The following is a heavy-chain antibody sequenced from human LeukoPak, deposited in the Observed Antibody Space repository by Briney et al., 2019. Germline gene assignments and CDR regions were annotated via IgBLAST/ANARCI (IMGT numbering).Heavy chain of an antibody. CDR2: ISGSGGST. D-gene: IGHD2-15*01. V-gene: IGHV3-23*01. Sequence: GGSLRLSCAASGFTFRSYAMSWVRQAPGKGLEWVSAISGSGGSTYYADSVKGRFTISRDNSKNTLYLQMNSLRAEDTAVYYCAKGDMDYYYYYYMDVWGKGTTVTVSS. CDR1: GFTFRSYA. J-gene: IGHJ6*03. CDR3: AKGDMDYYYYYYMDV.